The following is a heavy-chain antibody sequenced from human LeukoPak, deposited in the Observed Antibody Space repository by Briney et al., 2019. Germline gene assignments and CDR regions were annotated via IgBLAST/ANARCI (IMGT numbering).Heavy chain of an antibody. CDR2: ISGSGGST. J-gene: IGHJ4*02. V-gene: IGHV3-23*01. D-gene: IGHD3-10*01. Sequence: GSLILSCAASGFTFSSYAMSWVRPAPGKGLEWVSAISGSGGSTYYADSVKGRFTISRDNSKNTLYLQMNSLRAEDTAVYYCAKVEVREYYFDYWGQGTLVTVSS. CDR1: GFTFSSYA. CDR3: AKVEVREYYFDY.